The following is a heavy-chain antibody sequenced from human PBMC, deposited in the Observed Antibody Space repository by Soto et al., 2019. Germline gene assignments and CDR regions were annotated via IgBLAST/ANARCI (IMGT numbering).Heavy chain of an antibody. D-gene: IGHD5-12*01. CDR2: FDPEDGET. CDR1: GYTLTELS. CDR3: ATDATSSGYDPYYYYYGMDV. V-gene: IGHV1-24*01. Sequence: QVQLVQSGAEVKQPGASVKVSCKVSGYTLTELSMHWVRQAPGKGLEWMGGFDPEDGETIYAQKFQGRVTMTEDTSTDTAYMELSSLRSEDTAVYYCATDATSSGYDPYYYYYGMDVWGQGTTVTVSS. J-gene: IGHJ6*02.